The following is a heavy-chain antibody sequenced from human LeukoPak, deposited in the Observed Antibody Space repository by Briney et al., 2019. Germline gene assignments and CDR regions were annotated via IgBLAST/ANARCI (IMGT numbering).Heavy chain of an antibody. V-gene: IGHV4-39*07. D-gene: IGHD4-17*01. J-gene: IGHJ4*02. CDR1: GGSISSSSYY. CDR3: AREVTVTGTYFDY. CDR2: IYYSGST. Sequence: SETLSLTCTVSGGSISSSSYYWGWIRQPPGKGLEWIGSIYYSGSTYYNPSLKSRVTISVDTSKNQFSLKLSSVTAADTAVYYCAREVTVTGTYFDYWGQGSLVTVSS.